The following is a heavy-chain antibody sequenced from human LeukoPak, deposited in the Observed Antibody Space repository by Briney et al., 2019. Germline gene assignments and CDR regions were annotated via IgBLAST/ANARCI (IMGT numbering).Heavy chain of an antibody. J-gene: IGHJ4*02. D-gene: IGHD3-10*01. CDR3: ARRYYYGSGSFFFDY. V-gene: IGHV4-59*01. CDR2: IYYSGST. Sequence: ETLSLTCTVSGGSISSYYWSCIRQPPGKGLEWIGYIYYSGSTNYNPSLKSRVTISVDTSKNQFSLKLSSVTAADTAVYYCARRYYYGSGSFFFDYWGQGTLVTVSS. CDR1: GGSISSYY.